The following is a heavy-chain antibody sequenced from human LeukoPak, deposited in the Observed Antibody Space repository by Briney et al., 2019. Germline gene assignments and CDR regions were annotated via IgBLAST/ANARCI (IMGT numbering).Heavy chain of an antibody. CDR3: ARHEGGSYSLPLDY. CDR1: GYSFTSFL. CDR2: IYPGDSDT. D-gene: IGHD1-26*01. Sequence: GESLKISLKGSGYSFTSFLIGWVGQMPGKGREWLGIIYPGDSDTRYSPSFQGQVTISADKSISTAYLQWSRLKASDTAMYYCARHEGGSYSLPLDYWGQGTLVTVSS. V-gene: IGHV5-51*01. J-gene: IGHJ4*02.